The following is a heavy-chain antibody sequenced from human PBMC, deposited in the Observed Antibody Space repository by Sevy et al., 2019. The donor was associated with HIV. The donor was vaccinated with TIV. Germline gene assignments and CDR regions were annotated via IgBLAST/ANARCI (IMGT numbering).Heavy chain of an antibody. Sequence: GGSLRLSCAASEFTFSSYLMYWVRQAPGKGLVWLSRINSDGSSTNYADSVKGRFTISRDNAKNTLYLQMNSLRAEDTAMYYCARETVAFDYWGQGTLVTVSS. CDR1: EFTFSSYL. V-gene: IGHV3-74*01. J-gene: IGHJ4*02. CDR2: INSDGSST. CDR3: ARETVAFDY. D-gene: IGHD4-17*01.